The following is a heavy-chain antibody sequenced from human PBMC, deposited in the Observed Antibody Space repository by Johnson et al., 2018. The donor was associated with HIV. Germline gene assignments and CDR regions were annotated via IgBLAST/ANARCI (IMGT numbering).Heavy chain of an antibody. D-gene: IGHD6-13*01. CDR1: GFTVSSNY. CDR3: ARARDRSSSRDAFDI. J-gene: IGHJ3*02. Sequence: EVQLVESGGGVVQPGRSLRLSCAASGFTVSSNYMSWVRQAPGKGLEWVSVIYSGGSTYYADSVKGRFTISRDNSKNTLYLQMNSLRAEDTAVYYCARARDRSSSRDAFDIWGQGTMVTVSS. V-gene: IGHV3-66*01. CDR2: IYSGGST.